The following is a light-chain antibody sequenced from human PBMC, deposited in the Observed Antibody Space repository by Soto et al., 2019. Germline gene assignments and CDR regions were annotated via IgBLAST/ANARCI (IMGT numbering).Light chain of an antibody. CDR3: QQYNKWPLFT. CDR2: GAS. CDR1: QSISSN. V-gene: IGKV3-15*01. J-gene: IGKJ3*01. Sequence: ETVLTQSPATFSVSPGERATLSCRASQSISSNLAWYQQRPGQPPRLLIYGASTRATGVPARFSGSGSGTEFTLTITSRQSEDFALYYCQQYNKWPLFTFGPGTKVDIK.